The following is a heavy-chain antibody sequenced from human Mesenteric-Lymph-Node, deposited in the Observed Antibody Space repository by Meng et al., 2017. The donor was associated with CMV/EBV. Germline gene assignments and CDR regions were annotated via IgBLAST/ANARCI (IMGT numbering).Heavy chain of an antibody. CDR2: INSDESST. CDR3: ATAKGQLGFHY. V-gene: IGHV3-74*01. D-gene: IGHD6-6*01. J-gene: IGHJ4*02. CDR1: GFTLSSYW. Sequence: GESLKISCAASGFTLSSYWMHWVRQAPGKGLVWVSRINSDESSTSYADSVKGRFTISRDNAKNTLYLQMNSLRAEDTAVYYCATAKGQLGFHYWGQGTLVTVSS.